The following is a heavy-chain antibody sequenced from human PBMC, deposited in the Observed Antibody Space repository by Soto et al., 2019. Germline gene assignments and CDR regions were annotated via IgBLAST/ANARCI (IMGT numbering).Heavy chain of an antibody. V-gene: IGHV1-8*01. J-gene: IGHJ6*02. CDR1: GYTFTSYD. Sequence: QVQLVQSGAEVKKPGASVKVSCKASGYTFTSYDINWVRQATGQGLEWMGWMNPNSGNTGYAQKFQGRVTMTRNTSISTAYMELSSLRSEDAAVYYCARGDNPLVGFLEWAAPTLLSGGMDVWGQGTTVTVSS. CDR2: MNPNSGNT. CDR3: ARGDNPLVGFLEWAAPTLLSGGMDV. D-gene: IGHD3-3*01.